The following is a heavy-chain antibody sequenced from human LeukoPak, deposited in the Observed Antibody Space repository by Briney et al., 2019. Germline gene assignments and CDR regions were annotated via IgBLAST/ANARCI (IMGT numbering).Heavy chain of an antibody. D-gene: IGHD3-22*01. Sequence: SETLSLTCTVSGGSISSSTYYWSWLRQSPGKGLEWIAYVYYNGDIYNPSLKSRVTISLDTSKNQFSLSMTSVTAADTAVYFCATTWYYDSRGYLFDDWGHGTLVTVSS. J-gene: IGHJ4*01. CDR1: GGSISSSTYY. CDR2: VYYNGD. V-gene: IGHV4-61*01. CDR3: ATTWYYDSRGYLFDD.